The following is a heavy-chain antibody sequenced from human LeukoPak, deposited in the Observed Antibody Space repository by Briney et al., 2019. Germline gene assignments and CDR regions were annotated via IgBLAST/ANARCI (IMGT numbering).Heavy chain of an antibody. CDR1: GFTFSSYW. Sequence: GGSLRLSCAASGFTFSSYWMTWVRQAPGQGLEWVASINQDGSEKYYVDSVKGRFTISRDNAKNSLYLQLNSLRAEDTAVYYCARFPSSSLDYWGQGTLVVVSS. CDR3: ARFPSSSLDY. D-gene: IGHD6-6*01. CDR2: INQDGSEK. V-gene: IGHV3-7*05. J-gene: IGHJ4*02.